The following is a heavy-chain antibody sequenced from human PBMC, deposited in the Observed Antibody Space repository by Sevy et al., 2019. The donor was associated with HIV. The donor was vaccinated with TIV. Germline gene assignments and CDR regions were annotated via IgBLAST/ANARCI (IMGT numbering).Heavy chain of an antibody. CDR2: ISSSGSLI. Sequence: GGSLRLSCAASGFTFSSFEMNWVRQTPGKGLEWVSFISSSGSLIYYADSVKGRFTISRDNAKNSLYLQMNSLRAEDTAVYYCARPYRTDPFYYSGSGGYYYPSYFDYWGQGTLVTVSS. J-gene: IGHJ4*02. CDR3: ARPYRTDPFYYSGSGGYYYPSYFDY. D-gene: IGHD3-22*01. CDR1: GFTFSSFE. V-gene: IGHV3-48*03.